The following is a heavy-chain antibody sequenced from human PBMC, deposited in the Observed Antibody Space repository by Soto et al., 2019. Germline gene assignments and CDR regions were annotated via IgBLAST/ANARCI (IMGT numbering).Heavy chain of an antibody. CDR3: VSQRTSVLTQAYFDY. J-gene: IGHJ4*02. D-gene: IGHD2-8*01. CDR1: GGSVSNSNYY. CDR2: VYYRGRS. V-gene: IGHV4-39*01. Sequence: ETLSLTCTVSGGSVSNSNYYWGWIRQSPGKGLEWIGSVYYRGRSYSKSSVKSRVTISVDTSKNQFSLNLDSVTASDTAVYYCVSQRTSVLTQAYFDYWGPGALVTVSS.